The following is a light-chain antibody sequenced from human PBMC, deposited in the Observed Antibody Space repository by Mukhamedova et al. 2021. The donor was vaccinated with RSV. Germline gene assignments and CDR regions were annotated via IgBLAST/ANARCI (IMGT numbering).Light chain of an antibody. CDR3: QQYGSSPRYT. V-gene: IGKV3-20*01. CDR2: GAS. J-gene: IGKJ2*01. CDR1: QSVSSSY. Sequence: GERATLSCRASQSVSSSYLAWFQQKPGQAPRLLIYGASSRATRIPDRFSGSGSGTDYTLTISRLEPEDFAVYYCQQYGSSPRYTFG.